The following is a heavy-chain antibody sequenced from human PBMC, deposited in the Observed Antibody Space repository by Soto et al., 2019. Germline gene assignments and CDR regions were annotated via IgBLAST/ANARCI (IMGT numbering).Heavy chain of an antibody. V-gene: IGHV1-46*03. J-gene: IGHJ3*02. CDR1: GYTFTSYY. CDR2: INPSGGST. CDR3: ARAQADYDILTGPPSYAFDI. Sequence: ASVKVSCKASGYTFTSYYMHWVRQAPGQGLEWMGIINPSGGSTSYAQKFQGRVTMTRDTSTSTVYMGLSSLRSEDTAVYYCARAQADYDILTGPPSYAFDIWGQGTMVTVSS. D-gene: IGHD3-9*01.